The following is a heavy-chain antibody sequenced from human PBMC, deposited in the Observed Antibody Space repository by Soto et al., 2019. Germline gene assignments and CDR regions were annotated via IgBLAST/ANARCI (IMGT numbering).Heavy chain of an antibody. CDR2: MNPNSGNT. D-gene: IGHD2-2*01. V-gene: IGHV1-8*01. CDR3: ASGDGTLVYCSSPSCHVDY. J-gene: IGHJ4*02. Sequence: PSVKVSCKAPGYTFTSYDINWVRQATGQGLEWMGWMNPNSGNTGYAQKFQGRVTMTRNASISTAYMELSSLRSEDTAVYYCASGDGTLVYCSSPSCHVDYWGQGTLVTVSS. CDR1: GYTFTSYD.